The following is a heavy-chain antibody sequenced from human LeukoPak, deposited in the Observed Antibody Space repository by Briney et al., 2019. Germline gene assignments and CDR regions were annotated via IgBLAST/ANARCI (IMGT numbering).Heavy chain of an antibody. Sequence: ASVKVSCKASGYTFTSYGISWVRQAPGQGLEWMGWISAYNGNTNYAQKLQGRVTMTTDTSTSTAYMELRSLRSDDTAVYYCARDGTYYAIKGSSWYWFDPWGQGTLVTVSS. CDR1: GYTFTSYG. D-gene: IGHD6-13*01. V-gene: IGHV1-18*04. CDR2: ISAYNGNT. CDR3: ARDGTYYAIKGSSWYWFDP. J-gene: IGHJ5*02.